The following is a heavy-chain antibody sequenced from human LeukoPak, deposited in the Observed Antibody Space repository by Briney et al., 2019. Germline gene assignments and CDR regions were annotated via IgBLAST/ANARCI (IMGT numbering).Heavy chain of an antibody. CDR1: GFTFTTFW. V-gene: IGHV3-64*01. Sequence: GGSLRLSCAASGFTFTTFWMTWVRQAPGKGLEYVSAISHNGGTTYYANSVKGRFTISRDNAKNTLSLQMNSLRAEDTAVYYCARGGGYSYGPFDYWGQGTLVTVSS. CDR3: ARGGGYSYGPFDY. D-gene: IGHD5-18*01. CDR2: ISHNGGTT. J-gene: IGHJ4*02.